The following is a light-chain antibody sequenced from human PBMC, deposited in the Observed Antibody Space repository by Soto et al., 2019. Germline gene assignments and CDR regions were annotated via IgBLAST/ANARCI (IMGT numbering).Light chain of an antibody. V-gene: IGKV3-15*01. CDR2: GAS. Sequence: ITPSPSPLSAYVGATVPVTCRASQSVSLSLAWCQMRPGQPPRLLIYGASTRATDIPARFSGSGSGTEFTLTISSLQSEDFAVYYCQQYNNGPPWTFGQGTKVDIK. CDR3: QQYNNGPPWT. J-gene: IGKJ1*01. CDR1: QSVSLS.